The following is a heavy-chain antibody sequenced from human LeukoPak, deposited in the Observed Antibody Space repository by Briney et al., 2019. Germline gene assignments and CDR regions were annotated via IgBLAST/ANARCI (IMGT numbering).Heavy chain of an antibody. CDR3: ARVPMVRGVIKNAIDY. Sequence: GASVKVSCKASGYTFTSYAMNWVRQAPGQGLEWMGWINTNTGNPTYAQGFTGRFVFSLDTSVSTAYLQISSLKAEDTAVYYCARVPMVRGVIKNAIDYWGQGTLVTVSS. CDR1: GYTFTSYA. D-gene: IGHD3-10*01. CDR2: INTNTGNP. V-gene: IGHV7-4-1*02. J-gene: IGHJ4*02.